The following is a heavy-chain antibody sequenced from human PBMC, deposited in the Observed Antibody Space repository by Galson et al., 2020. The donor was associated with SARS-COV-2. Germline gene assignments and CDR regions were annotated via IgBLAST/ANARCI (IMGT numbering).Heavy chain of an antibody. CDR3: TRAYGASPLDV. Sequence: GESLKISCAASGITFSNYDMHCVRQIAGKGLEWVSSIGTLFDTYYSASVTGRFTISRENAKSSSFLQMNNLSAGDTAVYFCTRAYGASPLDVWGQGTTVVVSS. J-gene: IGHJ6*02. V-gene: IGHV3-13*01. CDR2: IGTLFDT. CDR1: GITFSNYD. D-gene: IGHD2-21*01.